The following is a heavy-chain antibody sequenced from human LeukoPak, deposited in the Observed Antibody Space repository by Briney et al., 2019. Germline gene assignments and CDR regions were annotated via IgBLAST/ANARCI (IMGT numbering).Heavy chain of an antibody. CDR3: ARFGDYLDY. Sequence: SETLSLTCTVSGGSISSYYWSWIRQPPGKGLEWIGYIYYSGSTNYNPSLKSRVTISVDTSKNQFSLKLSSVTAADTAVYYCARFGDYLDYWGQGTLVTVSS. CDR2: IYYSGST. CDR1: GGSISSYY. J-gene: IGHJ4*02. D-gene: IGHD3-10*01. V-gene: IGHV4-59*01.